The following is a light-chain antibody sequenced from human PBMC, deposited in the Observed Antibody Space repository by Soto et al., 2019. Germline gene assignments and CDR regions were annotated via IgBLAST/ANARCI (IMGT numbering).Light chain of an antibody. Sequence: VLTQPPSVSGTPGQRVTISCTGSSSNIGAGYDVHWYQQLPGTAPKLLIYGNNNRPSGVPDRFSGSKSGTSASLAITGLQAEDEADYYCQSYDSSLSGSVFGGGTKLTVL. J-gene: IGLJ2*01. CDR3: QSYDSSLSGSV. CDR1: SSNIGAGYD. CDR2: GNN. V-gene: IGLV1-40*01.